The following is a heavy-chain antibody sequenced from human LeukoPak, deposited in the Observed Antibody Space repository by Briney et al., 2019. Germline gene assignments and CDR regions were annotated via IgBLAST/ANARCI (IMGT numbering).Heavy chain of an antibody. CDR3: ARGFKMVEYWGKTNWFDP. V-gene: IGHV4-39*07. CDR1: GFTFSSYW. J-gene: IGHJ5*02. CDR2: IYYSGST. Sequence: PGGSLRLSCAASGFTFSSYWMSWVRQAPGKGLEWIGSIYYSGSTYYNPSLKSRVTISLDTSKNQFSLKLSSVTAADTAVYYCARGFKMVEYWGKTNWFDPWGQGTLVTVSS. D-gene: IGHD7-27*01.